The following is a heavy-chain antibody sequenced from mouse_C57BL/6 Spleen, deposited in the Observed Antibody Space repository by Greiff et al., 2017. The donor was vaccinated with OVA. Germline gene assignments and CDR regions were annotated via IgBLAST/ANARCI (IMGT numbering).Heavy chain of an antibody. D-gene: IGHD1-1*01. J-gene: IGHJ4*01. CDR1: GFTFSDYG. CDR2: ISSGSSTI. Sequence: EVQLVESGGGLVKPGGSLKLSCAASGFTFSDYGMHWVRQAPEKGLEWVAYISSGSSTIYYADTVKGRFTISRDNAKNTLFMQMTSLRSEDTAMYYCARGGIYYYGSSYDYAMDYWGQGASVTVSS. V-gene: IGHV5-17*01. CDR3: ARGGIYYYGSSYDYAMDY.